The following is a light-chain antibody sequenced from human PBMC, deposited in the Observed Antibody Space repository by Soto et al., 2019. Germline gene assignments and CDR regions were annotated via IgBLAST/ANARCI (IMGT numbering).Light chain of an antibody. CDR2: LGS. Sequence: DIAMTQSPLSLPVTPGEPASISCRSSQSLLHTYGVNYLAWYLQRPGQSPQLLIFLGSNRASGVPDRFSGSGSGKDFTLKISSVEAEDVGVYYCMQALETPITFGQGTRLEIK. CDR1: QSLLHTYGVNY. J-gene: IGKJ5*01. V-gene: IGKV2-28*01. CDR3: MQALETPIT.